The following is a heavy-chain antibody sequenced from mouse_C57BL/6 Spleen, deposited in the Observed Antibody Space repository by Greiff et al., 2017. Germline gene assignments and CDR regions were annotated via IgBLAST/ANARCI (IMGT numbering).Heavy chain of an antibody. V-gene: IGHV1-55*01. J-gene: IGHJ2*01. CDR3: ARRPYDYDYFDY. D-gene: IGHD2-4*01. Sequence: QVQLQQPGAELVKPGASVKMSCKASGYTFTSYWITWVKQRPGQGLVWIGDIYPGSGSTNYNEKFKSKATLTVDTSSSTAYMQLSSLTSEDSAVYYCARRPYDYDYFDYWGQGTTLTVSS. CDR2: IYPGSGST. CDR1: GYTFTSYW.